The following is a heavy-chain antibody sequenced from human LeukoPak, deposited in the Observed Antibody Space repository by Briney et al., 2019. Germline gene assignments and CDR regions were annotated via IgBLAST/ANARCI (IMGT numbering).Heavy chain of an antibody. CDR3: ARLTGTTPDLWSWFGP. Sequence: SQTLSLTCAISGDSVSSNDVGWNWIRQSPSRGLEWLGRTYYRSKWYNDYAVSVKSRIIVKPDTSKNQFSLQLNSVTPEDTAVYYCARLTGTTPDLWSWFGPWGQGTLVTVSS. CDR2: TYYRSKWYN. J-gene: IGHJ5*02. V-gene: IGHV6-1*01. D-gene: IGHD1-20*01. CDR1: GDSVSSNDVG.